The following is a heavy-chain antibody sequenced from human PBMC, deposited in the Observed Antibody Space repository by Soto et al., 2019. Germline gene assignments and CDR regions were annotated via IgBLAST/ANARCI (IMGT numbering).Heavy chain of an antibody. D-gene: IGHD1-1*01. Sequence: QVQLQESGPGLVKPSETLSLTCTVSGGSISSYYWSWIRQPPGKGLEWIGYIYYSGSTNYNPSLKSRVTISVDPSQNQFSLKLSSVTAADTAVYYCARDRTQLETDYWGQGTLVTVSS. CDR2: IYYSGST. CDR3: ARDRTQLETDY. J-gene: IGHJ4*02. CDR1: GGSISSYY. V-gene: IGHV4-59*01.